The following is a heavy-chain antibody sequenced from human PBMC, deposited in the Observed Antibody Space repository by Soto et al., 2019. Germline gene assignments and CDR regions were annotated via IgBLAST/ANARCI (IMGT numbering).Heavy chain of an antibody. V-gene: IGHV3-7*03. D-gene: IGHD2-2*02. J-gene: IGHJ4*02. Sequence: GGSLRLSCAASGFTFSSYWMNWVRQAPGKGLEWVANIKQDGSEKYYVDSVKGRFTISRDNAKNSLYLQMNYLRAEDTAVYCCARGYCSSSSCYKSPDYWGQGTLVTVSS. CDR2: IKQDGSEK. CDR3: ARGYCSSSSCYKSPDY. CDR1: GFTFSSYW.